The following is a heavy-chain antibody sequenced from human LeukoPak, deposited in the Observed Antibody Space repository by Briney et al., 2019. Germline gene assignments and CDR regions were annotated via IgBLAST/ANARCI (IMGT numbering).Heavy chain of an antibody. Sequence: GGSLRLSCAASGFTFSSYSMNWVRQAPGKGLEYVSAISSNGGSTYYANSVKGRFTISRDNSKNTLYLQMGSLRAEDMAVYYCARCSTSCFSFDYWGQGTLVTVSS. V-gene: IGHV3-64*01. J-gene: IGHJ4*02. CDR3: ARCSTSCFSFDY. CDR2: ISSNGGST. CDR1: GFTFSSYS. D-gene: IGHD2-2*01.